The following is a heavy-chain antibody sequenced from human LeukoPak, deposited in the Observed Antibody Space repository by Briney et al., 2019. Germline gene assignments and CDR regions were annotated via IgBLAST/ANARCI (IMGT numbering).Heavy chain of an antibody. Sequence: PGGSLRLSCAASGFTFSSYAMSWVRQAPGKGLEWVSAISGSGGSTYYADSVKGRFTISRDNSKNTLYLQMNSLRAEDTAVYYCAKGGDFGVVIIYYYYYMDVWGKGTTVTVSS. V-gene: IGHV3-23*01. CDR1: GFTFSSYA. CDR3: AKGGDFGVVIIYYYYYMDV. D-gene: IGHD3-3*01. CDR2: ISGSGGST. J-gene: IGHJ6*03.